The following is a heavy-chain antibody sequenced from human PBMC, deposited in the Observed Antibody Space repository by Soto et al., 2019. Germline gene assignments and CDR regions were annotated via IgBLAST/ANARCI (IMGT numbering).Heavy chain of an antibody. CDR1: GYTFTSYG. CDR3: ARDREPWLRVPRFDY. CDR2: ISAYNGNT. Sequence: ASVKVSCKASGYTFTSYGISWVRQAPGQGLEWMGWISAYNGNTNYAQKLQGRVTMTTDTSTSTAYMELRSLRSDDTAVYYCARDREPWLRVPRFDYWGQGTLVTVSS. D-gene: IGHD5-18*01. J-gene: IGHJ4*02. V-gene: IGHV1-18*01.